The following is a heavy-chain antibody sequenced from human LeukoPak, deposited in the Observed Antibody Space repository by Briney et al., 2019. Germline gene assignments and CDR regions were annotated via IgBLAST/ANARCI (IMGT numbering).Heavy chain of an antibody. Sequence: SSVNVSCMASGGTFSSYPSSWVRQAPGQGLEWMGRIIPIFGISNYAQKFQGRVTITADKSTSTAYMELSSLRSEDTAVYYCARGYYDREAFDIWGQGTMVTVSS. CDR2: IIPIFGIS. CDR1: GGTFSSYP. V-gene: IGHV1-69*04. CDR3: ARGYYDREAFDI. D-gene: IGHD3-22*01. J-gene: IGHJ3*02.